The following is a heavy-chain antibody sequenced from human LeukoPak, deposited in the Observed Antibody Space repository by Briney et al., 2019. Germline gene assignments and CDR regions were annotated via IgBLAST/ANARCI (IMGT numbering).Heavy chain of an antibody. V-gene: IGHV4-59*01. CDR2: IYYSGST. Sequence: SLETLSLTCTVSGGSISSYYWSWIRQPPGKGLEWIGYIYYSGSTNYNPSLKSRVTISVDTSKNQFSLKLSSVTAADTAVYYCARGLSYDHYYYYMDVWGKGTTVTVSS. D-gene: IGHD3-10*01. CDR1: GGSISSYY. CDR3: ARGLSYDHYYYYMDV. J-gene: IGHJ6*03.